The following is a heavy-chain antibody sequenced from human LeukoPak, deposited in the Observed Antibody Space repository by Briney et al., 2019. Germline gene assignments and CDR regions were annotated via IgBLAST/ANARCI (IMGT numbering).Heavy chain of an antibody. CDR1: GFTFSSYW. J-gene: IGHJ4*02. D-gene: IGHD3-3*01. V-gene: IGHV3-7*01. CDR2: IKQDGSEK. Sequence: GGSLRLSWAASGFTFSSYWMSWVRQAPGKGLEWVANIKQDGSEKYYVDSVKGRFTISRDNAKNSLYLQMNSLRAEDTAVYYCATGVDFWSGYIRFDYWGQGTLVTVSS. CDR3: ATGVDFWSGYIRFDY.